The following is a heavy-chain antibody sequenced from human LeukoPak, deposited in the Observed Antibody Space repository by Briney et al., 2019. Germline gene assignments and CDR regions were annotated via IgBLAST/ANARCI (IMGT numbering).Heavy chain of an antibody. V-gene: IGHV3-48*03. CDR2: ISSSGSTK. CDR3: AREEGLDY. Sequence: GGSLRLSCAASGFSISSYEMNWVRQAPGKGLEWVSCISSSGSTKEYADSVKGRFTISRDNAKNSLYLQMNSLRVEDTAVYYCAREEGLDYWGQGTLVTVSS. D-gene: IGHD5-12*01. J-gene: IGHJ4*02. CDR1: GFSISSYE.